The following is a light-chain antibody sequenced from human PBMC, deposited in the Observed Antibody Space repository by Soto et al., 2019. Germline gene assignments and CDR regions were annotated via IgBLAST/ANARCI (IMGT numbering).Light chain of an antibody. J-gene: IGKJ1*01. V-gene: IGKV1-27*01. CDR2: AAS. CDR3: QKYDSAPWT. Sequence: DIPMTQSPSSLSASVRDRVTMTCRASQGISNYLAWYQQKPGKVPKLLIYAASTLQSGVPSRFSGSGSGTDFTLTISRLQPEDVATYCCQKYDSAPWTFGQGNKVEIK. CDR1: QGISNY.